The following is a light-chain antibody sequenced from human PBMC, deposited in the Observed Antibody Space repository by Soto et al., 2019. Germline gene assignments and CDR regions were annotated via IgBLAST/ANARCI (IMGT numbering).Light chain of an antibody. CDR2: EVT. V-gene: IGLV2-14*01. Sequence: QSVLTQPASVSGSPGQSITISCTGGSSDIGGYNYVSWFQQHPGKVPKLMIYEVTNRPSGVSNRFSGSKSGSTASLTISGLQAEDEADYYCSSYVGSYIYVFGTGTKVTVL. J-gene: IGLJ1*01. CDR1: SSDIGGYNY. CDR3: SSYVGSYIYV.